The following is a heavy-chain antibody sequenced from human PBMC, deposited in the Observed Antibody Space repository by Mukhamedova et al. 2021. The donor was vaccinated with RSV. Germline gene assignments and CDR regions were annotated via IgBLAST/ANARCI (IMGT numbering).Heavy chain of an antibody. D-gene: IGHD6-19*01. V-gene: IGHV3-23*01. CDR3: AKIPSPYSSGRFDY. Sequence: WVSAISGSGGSTYYADSVKGRFTISRDNSKNTLYLQMNSLRAEDTAVYYCAKIPSPYSSGRFDYWGQGTLVTVSS. CDR2: ISGSGGST. J-gene: IGHJ4*02.